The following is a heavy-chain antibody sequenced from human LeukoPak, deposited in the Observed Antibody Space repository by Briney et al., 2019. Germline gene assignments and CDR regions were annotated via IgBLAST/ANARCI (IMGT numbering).Heavy chain of an antibody. CDR3: ARMKYNDSRGYYMDY. CDR1: GYTFTGYY. D-gene: IGHD3-22*01. J-gene: IGHJ4*02. CDR2: INPNSGGT. Sequence: ASVKVSCKASGYTFTGYYMHWVRQAPGQGLEWMGWINPNSGGTNYAQKFQGRVTITADESTSTAYMELSSLRSEDTAVYYCARMKYNDSRGYYMDYWGQGTLVTVSS. V-gene: IGHV1-2*02.